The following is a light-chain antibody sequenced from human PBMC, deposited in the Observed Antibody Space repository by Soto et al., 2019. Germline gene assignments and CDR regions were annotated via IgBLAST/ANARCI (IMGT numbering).Light chain of an antibody. CDR1: SSDIGAYNR. Sequence: QSALTQPPSVSGSPGQSVAISCTGTSSDIGAYNRVSWYQQPPGTAPKLMIYDVNNRPSGVPDRFSGSKSGNTASLTISGLQAGDEADYYCSSFTSSKTYVFGTGTKVTVL. CDR2: DVN. V-gene: IGLV2-18*02. CDR3: SSFTSSKTYV. J-gene: IGLJ1*01.